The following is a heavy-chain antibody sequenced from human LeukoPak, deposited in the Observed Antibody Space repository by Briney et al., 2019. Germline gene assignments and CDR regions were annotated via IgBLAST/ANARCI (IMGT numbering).Heavy chain of an antibody. CDR3: ARNKRRFDQ. V-gene: IGHV3-11*01. CDR1: GFNISDHY. CDR2: ISNRGFST. Sequence: GGSLRLSCAASGFNISDHYMSWIRQAPGRGLEWVSYISNRGFSTYYADSAKGRFTISRDNTKNSLYLEMQSLRVEDTAVCYCARNKRRFDQWGQGTVVTVSS. J-gene: IGHJ4*02.